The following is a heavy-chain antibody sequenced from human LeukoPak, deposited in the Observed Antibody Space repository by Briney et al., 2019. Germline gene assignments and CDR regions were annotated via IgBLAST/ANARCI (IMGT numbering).Heavy chain of an antibody. V-gene: IGHV3-23*01. Sequence: GGSLRPSCAASGFTFSSYAMSWVRQAPGKGLEWVSAISGSGGSTYYADSVKGRFTISRDNSKNTLYLQMNSLRAEDTAVYYCAKAPIVVVPASHFDYWGQGTLVTVSS. CDR2: ISGSGGST. CDR1: GFTFSSYA. CDR3: AKAPIVVVPASHFDY. D-gene: IGHD2-2*01. J-gene: IGHJ4*02.